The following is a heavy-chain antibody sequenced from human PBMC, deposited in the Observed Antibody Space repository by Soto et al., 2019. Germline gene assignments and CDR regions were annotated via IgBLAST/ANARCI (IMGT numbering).Heavy chain of an antibody. CDR2: IYYRGNA. J-gene: IGHJ4*02. D-gene: IGHD3-9*01. CDR1: DDSINSDKYY. V-gene: IGHV4-39*01. Sequence: SETLSLTCSVSDDSINSDKYYWGWIRQPPGKGLEWIGSIYYRGNAYYNQSLQTRVTISLDKSKNQFSLKLNSVTAADSAVYFCARLEGLATISYFFDFWGPGALVTVSS. CDR3: ARLEGLATISYFFDF.